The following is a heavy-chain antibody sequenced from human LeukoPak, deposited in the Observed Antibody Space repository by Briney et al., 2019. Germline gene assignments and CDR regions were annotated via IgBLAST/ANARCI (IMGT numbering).Heavy chain of an antibody. J-gene: IGHJ4*02. D-gene: IGHD1-26*01. Sequence: PGRCLRPSCVVSGFTLTNYGMGWVRHAPGGGLGWVSYINIDGGSTTCAASVKGRFTISRDNAKNTLYLQMSSVRAEDTAMYYCGRSYNGMSGWGQGTLVIVSS. CDR3: GRSYNGMSG. CDR2: INIDGGST. CDR1: GFTLTNYG. V-gene: IGHV3-74*01.